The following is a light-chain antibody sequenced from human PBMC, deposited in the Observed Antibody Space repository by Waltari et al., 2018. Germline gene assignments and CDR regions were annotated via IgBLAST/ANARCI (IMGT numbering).Light chain of an antibody. CDR3: QVWDSSSDLYYV. CDR2: DDS. J-gene: IGLJ1*01. CDR1: KIGSKS. V-gene: IGLV3-21*03. Sequence: SYVLTQPPSVSVAPGKTARITCGGNKIGSKSVHWYQQKPGQAPVLVVYDDSDRPSGTPERFCGSNSGNTATLTISRVDAGDEADYYCQVWDSSSDLYYVFGTGTKVTVL.